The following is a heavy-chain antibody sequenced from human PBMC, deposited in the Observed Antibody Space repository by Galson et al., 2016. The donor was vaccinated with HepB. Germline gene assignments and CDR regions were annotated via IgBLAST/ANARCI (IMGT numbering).Heavy chain of an antibody. Sequence: SVKVSCKASGYTFTPYDIYWARQAPGQGLEWMGWINPNNGDTMYAQNFRGRVTLTRDMSISTAYMELDSLTSDDTAVYYCARPVNRVGTGYWGQGTLVTVSS. J-gene: IGHJ4*02. CDR2: INPNNGDT. V-gene: IGHV1-2*02. CDR3: ARPVNRVGTGY. D-gene: IGHD1-1*01. CDR1: GYTFTPYD.